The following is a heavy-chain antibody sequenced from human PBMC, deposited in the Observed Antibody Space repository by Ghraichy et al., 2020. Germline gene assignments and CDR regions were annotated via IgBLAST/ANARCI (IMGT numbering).Heavy chain of an antibody. CDR3: ARGAAVRWGIQDGYHLDS. CDR1: GFTLRSYW. CDR2: ICEVGSQK. J-gene: IGHJ4*02. V-gene: IGHV3-7*03. D-gene: IGHD6-25*01. Sequence: GGSLRLSCAASGFTLRSYWMTWVRQAPGKGLEWVANICEVGSQKYSVDSVKGRFIISRDNPKISIYLLMTSLRAEDTAMYFCARGAAVRWGIQDGYHLDSWGLGTLVNVSS.